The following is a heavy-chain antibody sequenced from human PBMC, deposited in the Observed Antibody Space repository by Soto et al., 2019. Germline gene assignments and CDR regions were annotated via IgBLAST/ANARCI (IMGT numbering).Heavy chain of an antibody. CDR3: ARGRDFDY. V-gene: IGHV4-34*01. CDR2: INYSGTS. J-gene: IGHJ4*02. CDR1: GGSFSGYH. Sequence: KTSETLSLTCGVYGGSFSGYHWSWIRQPPGKGLECIGEINYSGTSNYNPSLKSRVTISVDTSKNQFSLKLSSVTAADTAVYYCARGRDFDYWGPGTLVTVSS.